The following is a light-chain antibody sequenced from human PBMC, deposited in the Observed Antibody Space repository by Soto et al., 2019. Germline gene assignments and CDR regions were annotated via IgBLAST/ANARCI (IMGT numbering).Light chain of an antibody. CDR1: SSDVGGYNY. V-gene: IGLV2-14*01. CDR2: EVN. Sequence: QSLLTQPASVSGSPGQSITISCTGTSSDVGGYNYVSWYQQHPGKAPKLMIYEVNYRPSGVSNRFSGSKSGNTASLTISGLQAEDEADYYCSSYTSSSTGVFGTGTKVTV. CDR3: SSYTSSSTGV. J-gene: IGLJ1*01.